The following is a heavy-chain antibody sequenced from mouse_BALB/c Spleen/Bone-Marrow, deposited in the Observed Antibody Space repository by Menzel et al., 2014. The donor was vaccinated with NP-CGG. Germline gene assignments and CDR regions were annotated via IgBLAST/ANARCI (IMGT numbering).Heavy chain of an antibody. D-gene: IGHD1-1*01. J-gene: IGHJ2*01. CDR2: IDPANGNT. Sequence: DVKLQESGAKLAKPGASVKLSCTASGFNIKDTYMHWVKQRPEQGLEWIGRIDPANGNTKYDPKFQGKATITADTSSNTAYLQLSSLTSEDTAVYYCARYSYGSRGYYFDYWGQGTTLTVSS. CDR1: GFNIKDTY. V-gene: IGHV14-3*02. CDR3: ARYSYGSRGYYFDY.